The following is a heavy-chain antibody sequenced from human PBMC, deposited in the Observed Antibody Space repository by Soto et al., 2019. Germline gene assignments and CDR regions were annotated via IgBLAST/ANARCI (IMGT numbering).Heavy chain of an antibody. CDR1: GYTFTSYD. CDR3: ARRLVAVDRTVGY. Sequence: ASVKVSCKASGYTFTSYDIYWVRQATGQGLEWMGWMDPDSVTTGYAQKFQGRLITTSNTSISTAYMELNSLTSEDTAVYYCARRLVAVDRTVGYWGQGSLVTVSS. D-gene: IGHD5-12*01. CDR2: MDPDSVTT. J-gene: IGHJ4*02. V-gene: IGHV1-8*01.